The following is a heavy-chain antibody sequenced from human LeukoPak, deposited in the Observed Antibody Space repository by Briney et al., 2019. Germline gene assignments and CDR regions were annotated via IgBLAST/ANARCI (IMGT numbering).Heavy chain of an antibody. Sequence: GGSLTLSCAASGFTFSSYWMHWVRQAPGKGLVWVSRISSYGSSTSYADSVTGRFTISRDNAKNTLYLQLNSLRAEDTAVYYCAREPSYLYYSSYYMDVWGKGTTVTVSS. J-gene: IGHJ6*03. CDR1: GFTFSSYW. CDR3: AREPSYLYYSSYYMDV. V-gene: IGHV3-74*01. CDR2: ISSYGSST.